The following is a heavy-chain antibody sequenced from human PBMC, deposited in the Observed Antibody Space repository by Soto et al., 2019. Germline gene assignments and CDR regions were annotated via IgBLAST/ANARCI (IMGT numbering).Heavy chain of an antibody. V-gene: IGHV3-7*01. CDR2: IKQDGSEK. J-gene: IGHJ4*02. Sequence: PGGSLRLSCAASGVTVSSNYMSWVRQAPGKGLEWVANIKQDGSEKYYVDSVKGRFTISRDNAKNSLYLQMNSLRAEDTAVYYCARDRPGFTWIQLWWQHYFDYWGQGTLVTVPA. CDR1: GVTVSSNY. D-gene: IGHD5-18*01. CDR3: ARDRPGFTWIQLWWQHYFDY.